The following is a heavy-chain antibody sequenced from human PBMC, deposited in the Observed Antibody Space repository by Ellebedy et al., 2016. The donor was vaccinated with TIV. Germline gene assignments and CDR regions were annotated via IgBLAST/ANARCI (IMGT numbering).Heavy chain of an antibody. Sequence: MPSETLSLTCNVSGGSLSRYYWSWIRQPPGKGLEWIAYIYYSGSTNYNTSLKSRVSISVDTFKSQFSLSLRSVTAADTAVYYCARGAYPFYWYGMDVWGQGTTVTVSS. J-gene: IGHJ6*02. CDR1: GGSLSRYY. CDR2: IYYSGST. CDR3: ARGAYPFYWYGMDV. V-gene: IGHV4-59*01.